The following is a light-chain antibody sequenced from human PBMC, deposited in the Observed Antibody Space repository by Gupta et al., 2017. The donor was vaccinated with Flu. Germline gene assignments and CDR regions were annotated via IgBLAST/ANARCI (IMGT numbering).Light chain of an antibody. CDR2: EDY. CDR1: IGSIDSDY. V-gene: IGLV6-57*01. CDR3: QSYDNTNQV. J-gene: IGLJ3*02. Sequence: NFMLAQPHSVSESPGKTVTISCTRSIGSIDSDYVQWYQQRPGSSPTTVIYEDYQRPSGVPDRFSGSIDSSSNSASLTISGLKPEDEADYYCQSYDNTNQVFGGGTKLTVL.